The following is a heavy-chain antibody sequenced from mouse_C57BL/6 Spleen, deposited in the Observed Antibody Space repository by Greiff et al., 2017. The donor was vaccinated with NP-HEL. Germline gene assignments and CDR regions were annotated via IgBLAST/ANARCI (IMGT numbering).Heavy chain of an antibody. V-gene: IGHV1-82*01. CDR3: ARWDLGRGYFDV. CDR2: IYPGDGDT. J-gene: IGHJ1*03. D-gene: IGHD4-1*01. Sequence: QVQLKESGPELVKPGASVKISCKASGYAFSSSWMNWVKQRPGKGLEGIGRIYPGDGDTNYNGKFKGKATLTADISSSTAYMQLSSLTSEDSAVYFCARWDLGRGYFDVWGTGTTVTVSS. CDR1: GYAFSSSW.